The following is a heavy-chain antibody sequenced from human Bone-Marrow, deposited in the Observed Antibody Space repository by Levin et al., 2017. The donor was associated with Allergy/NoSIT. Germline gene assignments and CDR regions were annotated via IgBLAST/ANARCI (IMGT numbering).Heavy chain of an antibody. CDR3: ASEDCSGGSCYSQEGLRGMDV. J-gene: IGHJ6*02. Sequence: LSLTCAASGFTFSSYAMHWVRQAPGKGLEWVAVISYDGSNKYYADSVKGRFTISRDNSKNTLYLQMNSLRAEDTAVYYCASEDCSGGSCYSQEGLRGMDVWGQGTTVTVSS. CDR2: ISYDGSNK. D-gene: IGHD2-15*01. CDR1: GFTFSSYA. V-gene: IGHV3-30-3*01.